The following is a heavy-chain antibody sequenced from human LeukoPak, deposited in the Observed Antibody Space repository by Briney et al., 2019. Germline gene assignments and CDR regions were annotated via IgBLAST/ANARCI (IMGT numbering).Heavy chain of an antibody. V-gene: IGHV3-43*02. D-gene: IGHD3-10*01. J-gene: IGHJ3*02. CDR3: VKDLIVGDYYSSDNYYLPDAFDI. CDR2: IGGDGAST. CDR1: GFGFEDYV. Sequence: PGGSLRLSCAASGFGFEDYVMHWVRQVPGKGLEWVALIGGDGASTYYADSVKGRFTISRDNSYNSLYLQMDRLRIEDTALYYCVKDLIVGDYYSSDNYYLPDAFDIWGQGTMVTASS.